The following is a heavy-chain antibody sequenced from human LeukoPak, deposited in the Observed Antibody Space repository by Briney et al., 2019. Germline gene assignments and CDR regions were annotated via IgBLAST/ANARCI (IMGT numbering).Heavy chain of an antibody. J-gene: IGHJ3*02. CDR2: IRYDGSNK. CDR1: GFTFSSYG. Sequence: GGSLRLSCAASGFTFSSYGMHWVRQAPGKGLEWVAFIRYDGSNKYYADSVKGRFTISRDNSKNTLYLQMNSLRAEDTAVYYCAKDRSRIGYCSSTSCPEDAFDIWGQGTMVTVSS. V-gene: IGHV3-30*02. D-gene: IGHD2-2*03. CDR3: AKDRSRIGYCSSTSCPEDAFDI.